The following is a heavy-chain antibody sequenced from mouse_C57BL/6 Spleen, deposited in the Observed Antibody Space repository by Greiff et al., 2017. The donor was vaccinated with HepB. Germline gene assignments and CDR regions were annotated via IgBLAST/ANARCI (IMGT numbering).Heavy chain of an antibody. Sequence: QVQLQQPGAELVKPGASVKLSCKASGYTFTSYWMQWVKQRPEQGLEWIGEIDPSDSYTNYNQKFKGKATLTVDTSSSTAYMQLSSLTSEDSAVYYCARFCPYYFDYWGQGTTLTVSS. CDR2: IDPSDSYT. CDR1: GYTFTSYW. CDR3: ARFCPYYFDY. J-gene: IGHJ2*01. V-gene: IGHV1-50*01.